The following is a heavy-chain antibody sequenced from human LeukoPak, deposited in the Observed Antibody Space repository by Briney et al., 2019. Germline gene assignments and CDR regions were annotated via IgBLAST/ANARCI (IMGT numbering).Heavy chain of an antibody. CDR3: ARDRDIVVVTAFYYFDY. CDR2: IIPIFGTA. CDR1: GGTFSSYA. J-gene: IGHJ4*02. Sequence: SVKVSCKASGGTFSSYAISWVRQAPGQGLEWMGRIIPIFGTANYAQKLQGRVTITTDESTSTAYMELSSLRSEDTAVYYCARDRDIVVVTAFYYFDYWGQGTLVTVSS. V-gene: IGHV1-69*05. D-gene: IGHD2-21*02.